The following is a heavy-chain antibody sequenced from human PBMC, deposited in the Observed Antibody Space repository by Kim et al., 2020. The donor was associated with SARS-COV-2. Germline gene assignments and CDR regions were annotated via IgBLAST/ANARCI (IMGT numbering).Heavy chain of an antibody. J-gene: IGHJ4*02. CDR2: ISGSGGST. CDR1: GFTFSSYA. V-gene: IGHV3-23*01. D-gene: IGHD2-15*01. Sequence: GGSLRLSCAASGFTFSSYAMSWVRQAPGKGLEWVSAISGSGGSTYYADSVKGRFTISRYNSKNTLYLQMNSLRAEDTAVYYCAKALYCSGGSCYVGIDYWGQGTLVTVSS. CDR3: AKALYCSGGSCYVGIDY.